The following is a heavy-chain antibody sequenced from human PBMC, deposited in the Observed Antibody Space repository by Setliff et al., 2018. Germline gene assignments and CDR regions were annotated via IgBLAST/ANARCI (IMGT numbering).Heavy chain of an antibody. CDR3: ARDQGYRGYGNFDF. J-gene: IGHJ4*02. Sequence: GASVKVSCKASGGTFSSYAISWVRQAPGHAPEWMGWINPNTGDTKYTQNFQGRVTMTSDTSISTAYMEVSRLTSDDTAVYFCARDQGYRGYGNFDFWGQGALVTVSS. CDR2: INPNTGDT. V-gene: IGHV1-2*02. CDR1: GGTFSSYA. D-gene: IGHD5-12*01.